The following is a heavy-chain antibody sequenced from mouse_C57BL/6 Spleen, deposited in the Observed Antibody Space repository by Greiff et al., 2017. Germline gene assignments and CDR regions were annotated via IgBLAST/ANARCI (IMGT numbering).Heavy chain of an antibody. J-gene: IGHJ2*01. CDR2: IYPGDGDT. D-gene: IGHD1-1*02. V-gene: IGHV1-82*01. CDR1: GYAFSSSW. Sequence: QVQLQQSGPELVKPGASVKISCKASGYAFSSSWMNWVKQRPGKGLEWIGRIYPGDGDTNYNGKFKGKATLTADKSSSTAYMQLSSLTSEDSAVYFCARWWGDFDYWGQGTTLTVSS. CDR3: ARWWGDFDY.